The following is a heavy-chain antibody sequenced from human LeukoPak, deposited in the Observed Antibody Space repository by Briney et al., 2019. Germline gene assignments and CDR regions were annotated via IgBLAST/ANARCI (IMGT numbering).Heavy chain of an antibody. CDR2: INHSGST. D-gene: IGHD2-15*01. CDR1: GGSFSGYY. V-gene: IGHV4-34*01. J-gene: IGHJ4*02. Sequence: PSETLSLTCAVYGGSFSGYYWSWIRQPPGKGLEWIGEINHSGSTNYNPSLKRRVTISVDTSKNQFSLKLSSVTAADTAVYYCARGPAADYWGQGTLVTVSS. CDR3: ARGPAADY.